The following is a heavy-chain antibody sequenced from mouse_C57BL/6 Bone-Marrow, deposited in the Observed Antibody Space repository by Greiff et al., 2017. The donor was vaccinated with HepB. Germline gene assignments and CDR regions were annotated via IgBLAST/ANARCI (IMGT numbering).Heavy chain of an antibody. CDR2: IDPSDSYT. Sequence: VQLQQSGAELVKPGASVKLSCKASGYTFTSYWMQWVKQRPGQGLEWIGEIDPSDSYTNYNQKFKGKATLTVDTSSSTAYMQLSSLTSEDSAVYYCASIYYDYPYYYAMDYWGQGTSVTVSS. D-gene: IGHD2-4*01. V-gene: IGHV1-50*01. CDR3: ASIYYDYPYYYAMDY. J-gene: IGHJ4*01. CDR1: GYTFTSYW.